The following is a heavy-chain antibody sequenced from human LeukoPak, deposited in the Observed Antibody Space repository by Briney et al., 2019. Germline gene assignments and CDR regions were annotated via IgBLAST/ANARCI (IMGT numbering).Heavy chain of an antibody. J-gene: IGHJ6*02. V-gene: IGHV3-30*18. CDR2: ISYDGSNK. CDR3: AKDHTVTITLEYYYYGMDV. D-gene: IGHD4-17*01. CDR1: GFTFSSYG. Sequence: GGSLRLSCAASGFTFSSYGMHWVRQAPGKGLERVAVISYDGSNKYYADSVKGRFTISRDNSKNTLYLQMNSLRAEDTAVYYCAKDHTVTITLEYYYYGMDVWGQGTTVTVSS.